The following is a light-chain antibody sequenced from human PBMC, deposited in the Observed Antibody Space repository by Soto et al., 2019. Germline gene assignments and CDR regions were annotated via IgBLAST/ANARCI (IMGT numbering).Light chain of an antibody. Sequence: DAQMTQSPSSLSASVGDSVTITCRASQSIGTYLDWYQHKPGKAPKLLIYAASSLQSGVPSRFSGSGSGTDFTLTISSLQPEDFATYYCQESHSGCGQGTKLEIK. V-gene: IGKV1-39*01. CDR2: AAS. J-gene: IGKJ2*03. CDR1: QSIGTY. CDR3: QESHSG.